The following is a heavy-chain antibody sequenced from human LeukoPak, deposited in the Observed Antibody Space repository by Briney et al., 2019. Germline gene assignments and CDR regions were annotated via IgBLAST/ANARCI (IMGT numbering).Heavy chain of an antibody. J-gene: IGHJ4*02. CDR2: IWYDGSNK. CDR3: AKDRGGYYGSSGYLTALDY. D-gene: IGHD3-22*01. V-gene: IGHV3-33*06. Sequence: GGSLRLSCAASGFTSSSYGMHWVRQAPGKGLEWVALIWYDGSNKYYADSVKGRFTISRDNSKNTLYLQMNSLRAEDTAVYFCAKDRGGYYGSSGYLTALDYWGQGTLVTVSS. CDR1: GFTSSSYG.